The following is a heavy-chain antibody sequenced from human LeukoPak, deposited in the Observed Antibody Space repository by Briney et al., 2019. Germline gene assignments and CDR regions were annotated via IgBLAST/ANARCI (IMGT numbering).Heavy chain of an antibody. D-gene: IGHD3-9*01. CDR2: ISAYNGNT. J-gene: IGHJ6*02. CDR1: GYTFASFG. Sequence: ASVKVSCKASGYTFASFGITWVRQAPGQGLEWMGWISAYNGNTNYAQKLQGRVTMTTDTSTSTAYMELRSLRSDDTAVYYCARDRFDAAPAIYDILTGYHYGMDVWGQGTTVTVSS. V-gene: IGHV1-18*01. CDR3: ARDRFDAAPAIYDILTGYHYGMDV.